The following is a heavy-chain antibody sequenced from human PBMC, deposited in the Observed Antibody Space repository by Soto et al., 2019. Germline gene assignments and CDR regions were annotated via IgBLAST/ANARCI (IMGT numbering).Heavy chain of an antibody. CDR3: ARADGDYLDY. V-gene: IGHV4-31*03. CDR2: IYYSGST. D-gene: IGHD4-17*01. J-gene: IGHJ4*01. CDR1: GGSISSDGYY. Sequence: QVQLQESGPGLVKPSQTLSLTCSVSGGSISSDGYYWSWIRQHPGKGLEWIGYIYYSGSTYYNPSFKRRIIISVDTSENQFALKLSSVTSADTRVYYCARADGDYLDYWGHGTLVTVSS.